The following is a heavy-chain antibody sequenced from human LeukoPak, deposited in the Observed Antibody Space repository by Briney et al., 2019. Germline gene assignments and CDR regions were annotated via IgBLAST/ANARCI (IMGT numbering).Heavy chain of an antibody. D-gene: IGHD4-17*01. CDR2: IYYSGST. V-gene: IGHV4-59*01. CDR3: ARVKAPTVTTWRAYYYMDV. J-gene: IGHJ6*03. CDR1: GGSISGYY. Sequence: PSETLSLTCTVSGGSISGYYWTWIRQPPGMGLEWIGYIYYSGSTNYNPSLKSRGTISVATSQNQVSLKLSSVTAADTAVYYCARVKAPTVTTWRAYYYMDVWGKGTTVTVSS.